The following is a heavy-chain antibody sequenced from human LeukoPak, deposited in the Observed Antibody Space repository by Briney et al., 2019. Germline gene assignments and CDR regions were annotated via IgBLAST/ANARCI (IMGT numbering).Heavy chain of an antibody. CDR2: INHSGST. CDR3: ARGEVAVAGTDFDY. D-gene: IGHD6-19*01. CDR1: GGSFSGYY. Sequence: PSETLSLTCAVYGGSFSGYYWSWIRQPPGKGLEWIGEINHSGSTNYNPSLKSRGTISVDTSKNQLSRKLSSVTAADTAVYYFARGEVAVAGTDFDYWGQGTLVTVSS. V-gene: IGHV4-34*01. J-gene: IGHJ4*02.